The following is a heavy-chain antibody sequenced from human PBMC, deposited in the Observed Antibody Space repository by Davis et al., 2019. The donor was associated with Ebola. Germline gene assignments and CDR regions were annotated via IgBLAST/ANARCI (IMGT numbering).Heavy chain of an antibody. J-gene: IGHJ6*02. D-gene: IGHD4-17*01. CDR3: AREVLTTMTPPYYYYGMDV. CDR1: GGTFSSYA. V-gene: IGHV1-69*06. Sequence: AASVKVSCKASGGTFSSYAISWVRQAPGQGLEWMGGIIPIFGTANYAQKFQGRVTITADKSTSTAYMELSSLRSEDTAVYYCAREVLTTMTPPYYYYGMDVWGQGTTVTVSS. CDR2: IIPIFGTA.